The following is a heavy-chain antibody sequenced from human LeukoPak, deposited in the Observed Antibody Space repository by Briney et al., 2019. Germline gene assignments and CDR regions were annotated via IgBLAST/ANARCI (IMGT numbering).Heavy chain of an antibody. Sequence: ASVKVSCKASGYIFTSYGISWVRQAPGQGLEWMGWISAYNGNTNYAQKLQGRVTMTTDTSTSTAYMELRSLRSDDTAVYYCARDLRLTYYGSGSDYWGQGTLVTVSS. CDR1: GYIFTSYG. D-gene: IGHD3-10*01. CDR2: ISAYNGNT. CDR3: ARDLRLTYYGSGSDY. V-gene: IGHV1-18*01. J-gene: IGHJ4*02.